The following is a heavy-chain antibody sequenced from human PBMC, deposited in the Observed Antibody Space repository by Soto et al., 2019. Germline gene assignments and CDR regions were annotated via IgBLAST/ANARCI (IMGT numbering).Heavy chain of an antibody. V-gene: IGHV1-58*02. CDR2: IVVGSGNT. Sequence: ASVKVSCTASGFTFTSSAMQWVRQARGQRLEWIGWIVVGSGNTNYAQKFQERVTITRDMSTSTAYMELSSLRSEDTAVYYCAAAYSGYDYLDYWGQGTLVTVSS. D-gene: IGHD5-12*01. CDR3: AAAYSGYDYLDY. J-gene: IGHJ4*02. CDR1: GFTFTSSA.